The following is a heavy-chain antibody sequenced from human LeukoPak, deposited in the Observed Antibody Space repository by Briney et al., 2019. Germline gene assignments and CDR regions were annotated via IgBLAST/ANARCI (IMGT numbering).Heavy chain of an antibody. D-gene: IGHD2-2*02. Sequence: GGSLRLSCAASGFTFSSYSMNWVRQAPGKGLEWVSSISSSSSYIYYADSVKGRFTISRDNAKNSLYLQMNGLRAEDTAVYYCAKDQPSCGTTKSCYTGNSDYWGQGTLVTVSS. CDR1: GFTFSSYS. V-gene: IGHV3-21*04. J-gene: IGHJ4*02. CDR3: AKDQPSCGTTKSCYTGNSDY. CDR2: ISSSSSYI.